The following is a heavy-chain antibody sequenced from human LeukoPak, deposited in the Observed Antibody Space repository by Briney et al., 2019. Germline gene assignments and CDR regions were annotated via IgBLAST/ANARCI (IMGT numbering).Heavy chain of an antibody. D-gene: IGHD2-8*01. CDR2: ISSDGNNK. CDR1: GFTFSSYG. CDR3: ARLTQYA. Sequence: GGSLRLSCAASGFTFSSYGMHWVRQAPGKGLEWVAVISSDGNNKDYVDSVKGRFTISRDNSKNTLYLQMNSLRAEDTAVYYCARLTQYAWGQGTLVTVSS. V-gene: IGHV3-30*03. J-gene: IGHJ4*02.